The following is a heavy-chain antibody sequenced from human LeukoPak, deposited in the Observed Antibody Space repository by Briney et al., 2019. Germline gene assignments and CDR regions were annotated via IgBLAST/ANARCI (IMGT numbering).Heavy chain of an antibody. D-gene: IGHD2-2*01. J-gene: IGHJ4*02. Sequence: ASVKVSCKASGGTFSSYAISWVRQAPGQGLEWMGWINPNSGGTNYAQKFQGRVTMTRDTSISTAYMELSRLRSDDTAVYYCARIVVVPAASNWGQGTLVTVSS. CDR1: GGTFSSYA. CDR3: ARIVVVPAASN. V-gene: IGHV1-2*02. CDR2: INPNSGGT.